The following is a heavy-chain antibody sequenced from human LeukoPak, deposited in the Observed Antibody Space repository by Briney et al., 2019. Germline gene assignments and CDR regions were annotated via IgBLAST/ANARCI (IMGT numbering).Heavy chain of an antibody. J-gene: IGHJ4*02. D-gene: IGHD3-10*01. CDR2: ISSSGSTI. V-gene: IGHV3-11*01. CDR1: GFTFSDYY. Sequence: GGSLRLSCAASGFTFSDYYMSWIRQAPGKGLEWVSYISSSGSTIYYADSVKGRFTISRDNAKNSLYLQMNSLRAEDTAVYYCAREGGDPVLLWFGESGVERGMNDYWGQGTLVTVSS. CDR3: AREGGDPVLLWFGESGVERGMNDY.